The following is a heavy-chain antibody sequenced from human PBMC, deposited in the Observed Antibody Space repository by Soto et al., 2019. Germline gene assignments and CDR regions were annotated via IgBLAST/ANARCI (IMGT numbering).Heavy chain of an antibody. D-gene: IGHD6-25*01. CDR2: IYYSGST. V-gene: IGHV4-39*01. CDR3: AIPEAASYFDS. CDR1: RGTISSGTNY. J-gene: IGHJ5*01. Sequence: QTRPLRCTVSRGTISSGTNYLCWIRQAPEKGLEWIANIYYSGSTFYNPSLKSRGTISLDTSKNQSSLKLRSVTDADPDVYYWAIPEAASYFDSWVRATLGT.